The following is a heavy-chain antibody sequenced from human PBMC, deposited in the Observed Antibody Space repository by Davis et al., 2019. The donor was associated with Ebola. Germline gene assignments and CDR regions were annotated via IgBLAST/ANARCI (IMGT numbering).Heavy chain of an antibody. Sequence: PSETLSLTCTVSGGSISSYYWSWIRQPPGKGLEWIGYIYYSGSTNYNPSLKSRVTISVDTSKNQFSLKLSSVTAADTAVYYCARYYGSGIGYYFDYWGQGTLVTVSS. CDR3: ARYYGSGIGYYFDY. J-gene: IGHJ4*02. V-gene: IGHV4-59*08. CDR1: GGSISSYY. CDR2: IYYSGST. D-gene: IGHD3-10*01.